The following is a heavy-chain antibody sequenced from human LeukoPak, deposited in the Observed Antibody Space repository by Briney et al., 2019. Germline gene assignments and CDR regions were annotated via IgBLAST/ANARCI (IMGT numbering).Heavy chain of an antibody. Sequence: EASVKVSCKASGYTFTSYYMHWVRQAPGQGLEWMGRINPNSGDTIYAQKFQGRVTMTRDTSISTSYMELRRLTSDDTAVYYCAREGKDIVLMVYDYWGQGTLFTVSS. J-gene: IGHJ4*02. CDR3: AREGKDIVLMVYDY. CDR2: INPNSGDT. D-gene: IGHD2-8*01. V-gene: IGHV1-2*06. CDR1: GYTFTSYY.